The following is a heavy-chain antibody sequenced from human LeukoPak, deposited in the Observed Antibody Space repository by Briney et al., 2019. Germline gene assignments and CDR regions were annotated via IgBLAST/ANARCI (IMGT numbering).Heavy chain of an antibody. J-gene: IGHJ6*03. V-gene: IGHV4-4*07. Sequence: PSETLSLTCTVSGVSISSYYWTWIRQSAGKRLEWIGRIYTSGSTYYNPSLKSRVSMSVDTSKNQFSLKLSSVTAADTAVYYCARGLWFGDYYYMDVWGKGTTVTFSS. CDR1: GVSISSYY. D-gene: IGHD3-10*01. CDR3: ARGLWFGDYYYMDV. CDR2: IYTSGST.